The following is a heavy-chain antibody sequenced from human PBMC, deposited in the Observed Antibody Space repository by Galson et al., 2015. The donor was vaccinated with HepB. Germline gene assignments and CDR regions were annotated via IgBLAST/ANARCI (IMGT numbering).Heavy chain of an antibody. V-gene: IGHV3-30*03. D-gene: IGHD2-2*01. Sequence: SLRLSCAASGFTFSSYGMHWVRQAPGKGLEWVAVTSYDGTNKHYADSMKGRFTISRDNAKKLLYLQMNSLRAEDTAVYYCARDGTDCTSTSCPQIYSYYYYMDVWGKGTTVTVSS. CDR2: TSYDGTNK. CDR1: GFTFSSYG. CDR3: ARDGTDCTSTSCPQIYSYYYYMDV. J-gene: IGHJ6*03.